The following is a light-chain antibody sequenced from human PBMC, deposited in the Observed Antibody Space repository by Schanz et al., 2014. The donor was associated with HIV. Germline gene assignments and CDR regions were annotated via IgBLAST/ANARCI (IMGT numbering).Light chain of an antibody. Sequence: QSVLTQPPSASGTPGQRVTISWSVSSSHIRTNAGNRNQPLPGMGPKLLIYNTYHRPSGVPDRFSGSKSGNTASLTISGLQAEDEADYYCGSYSSGDSHWVFGGGTKLTVL. J-gene: IGLJ3*02. CDR2: NTY. CDR1: SSHIRTNA. CDR3: GSYSSGDSHWV. V-gene: IGLV1-44*01.